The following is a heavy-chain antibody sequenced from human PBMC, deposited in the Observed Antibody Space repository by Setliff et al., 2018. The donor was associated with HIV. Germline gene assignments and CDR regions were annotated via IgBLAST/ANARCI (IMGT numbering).Heavy chain of an antibody. CDR3: ARGGLGVVGAIDY. D-gene: IGHD2-15*01. CDR1: GGSFSGYY. Sequence: NLSETLSLTCAVYGGSFSGYYWTWIRQPPGRGLEWIGEIIHSGGTNYNRSLKSRVTISVDTSKNQFSLNLSSVTAADTAVYYCARGGLGVVGAIDYWSQGTLVTVSS. J-gene: IGHJ4*02. V-gene: IGHV4-34*01. CDR2: IIHSGGT.